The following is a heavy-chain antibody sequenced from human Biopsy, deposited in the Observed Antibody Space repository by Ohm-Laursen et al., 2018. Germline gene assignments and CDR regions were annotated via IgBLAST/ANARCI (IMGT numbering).Heavy chain of an antibody. CDR2: ISTYNGNT. D-gene: IGHD2-2*01. J-gene: IGHJ3*02. CDR1: GYTFSSYG. CDR3: ARGGTLVVVPTAVLHSFDI. Sequence: SVKVSCKASGYTFSSYGINWVRQAPGQGLDWLGWISTYNGNTNYAQNLQGRVTMTTDTSTSTAYMELRSLRSDDTAVYYCARGGTLVVVPTAVLHSFDIWGQGTMVTVSS. V-gene: IGHV1-18*01.